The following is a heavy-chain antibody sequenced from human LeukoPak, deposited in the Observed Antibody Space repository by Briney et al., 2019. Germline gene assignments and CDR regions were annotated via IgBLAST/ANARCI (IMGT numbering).Heavy chain of an antibody. Sequence: GASVKVSCKASGYTFSGYYMHWVRQAPGQGLEWMGWIYPNSGDTNYAQNFQGRVTMTRDTSNSTVYMELTRLTSDDTAVYYCARGSVTGGWYLNLGYWGQGTLVTVSS. CDR1: GYTFSGYY. CDR2: IYPNSGDT. CDR3: ARGSVTGGWYLNLGY. D-gene: IGHD6-19*01. V-gene: IGHV1-2*02. J-gene: IGHJ4*02.